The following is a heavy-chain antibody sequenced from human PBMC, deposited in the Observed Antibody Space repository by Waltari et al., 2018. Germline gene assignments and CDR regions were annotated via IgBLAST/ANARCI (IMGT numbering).Heavy chain of an antibody. Sequence: EVQLVESGGGLVQPGGSLRLSCAASGFSFSSYWIHWFRQAPGKGLVWVSRINNDGSGTSYADSVKGRFTISRDNAKNTLYLQMNSLRAEDTAVYYCARAISSGWWFDYWGQGTLVTVSS. CDR1: GFSFSSYW. CDR3: ARAISSGWWFDY. V-gene: IGHV3-74*01. CDR2: INNDGSGT. D-gene: IGHD6-19*01. J-gene: IGHJ4*02.